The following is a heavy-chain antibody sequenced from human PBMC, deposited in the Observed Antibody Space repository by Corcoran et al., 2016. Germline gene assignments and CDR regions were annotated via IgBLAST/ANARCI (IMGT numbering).Heavy chain of an antibody. V-gene: IGHV3-7*03. CDR2: INQAGSGS. D-gene: IGHD1-20*01. J-gene: IGHJ3*01. CDR1: GFTFTNYW. CDR3: ARDRYQLSGIQYGAFDL. Sequence: EVQLVESVGALVQPGESLRLSCVASGFTFTNYWMTWVRQAPGQGLEWVANINQAGSGSEYVDSVKGRFHISRDNAKNSLFLRLNSLRAEDTAVYYCARDRYQLSGIQYGAFDLWGQGTMVIVSS.